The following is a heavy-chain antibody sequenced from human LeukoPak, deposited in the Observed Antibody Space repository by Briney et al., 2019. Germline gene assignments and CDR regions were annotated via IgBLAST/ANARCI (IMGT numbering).Heavy chain of an antibody. CDR3: ARVVYKGGWIAVADDAFDI. J-gene: IGHJ3*02. CDR2: IYYSGST. CDR1: GRSISSSSYY. D-gene: IGHD6-19*01. V-gene: IGHV4-39*07. Sequence: SETLSLTCTVSGRSISSSSYYWGWIRQPPGKGLEWIGSIYYSGSTYYNPSLKSRVTISVDTSKNQFSLKLSSVTAADTAVYYCARVVYKGGWIAVADDAFDIWGQGTMVTVSS.